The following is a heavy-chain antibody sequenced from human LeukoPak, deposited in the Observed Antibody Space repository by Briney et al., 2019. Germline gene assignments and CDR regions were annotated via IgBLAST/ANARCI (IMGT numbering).Heavy chain of an antibody. CDR1: EFTFSDFG. J-gene: IGHJ4*02. Sequence: GGSLRLSCEASEFTFSDFGMNWVRQAPGKGLEWISRISSSGGHINYADSVKGRFTISRDNTKNSMYLQMNSLRVDDTAVYYCASINGYWGQGTLVTVSS. CDR2: ISSSGGHI. CDR3: ASINGY. V-gene: IGHV3-21*01.